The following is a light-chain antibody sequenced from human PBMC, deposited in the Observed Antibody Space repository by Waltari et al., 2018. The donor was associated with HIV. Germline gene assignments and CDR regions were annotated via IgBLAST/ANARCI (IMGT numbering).Light chain of an antibody. Sequence: QSVLTQPPSASGTPGQRVTISCSGSSPNIGSNTVNWYQQLPGTAPKRLIYSNKQRPSGVPDRFSGSKSGTSASLAISGLQSEDEADYYCAAWDDSLNGWVFGGGTNLTVL. CDR1: SPNIGSNT. J-gene: IGLJ3*02. V-gene: IGLV1-44*01. CDR3: AAWDDSLNGWV. CDR2: SNK.